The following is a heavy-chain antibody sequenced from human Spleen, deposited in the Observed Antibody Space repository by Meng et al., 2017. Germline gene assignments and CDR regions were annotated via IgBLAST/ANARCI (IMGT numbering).Heavy chain of an antibody. Sequence: GESLKISCKGSGYSFTSYWIGWVRQMPGKGLEWMGIIYPGDSDTRYSPSFQGQVTISADKSISTAYLQWSSLKASDTAMYYCARLSRAAYVYYYGMDVWGQGTTVTVSS. J-gene: IGHJ6*02. D-gene: IGHD6-13*01. V-gene: IGHV5-51*01. CDR2: IYPGDSDT. CDR1: GYSFTSYW. CDR3: ARLSRAAYVYYYGMDV.